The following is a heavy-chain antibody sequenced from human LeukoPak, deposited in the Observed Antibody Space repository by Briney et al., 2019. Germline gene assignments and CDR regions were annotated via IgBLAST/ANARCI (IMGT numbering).Heavy chain of an antibody. V-gene: IGHV4-59*01. D-gene: IGHD2-2*01. Sequence: SETLSLTCTVSGDSINDYYWTWIRQPPGKGLEWIGYIYYTGTTKYSPSLESRVTISVDSSKNQFSLKLSSVTAADTAVYYCARGVVPAGTYYYYYMDVWGKGTTVTVSS. CDR2: IYYTGTT. J-gene: IGHJ6*03. CDR3: ARGVVPAGTYYYYYMDV. CDR1: GDSINDYY.